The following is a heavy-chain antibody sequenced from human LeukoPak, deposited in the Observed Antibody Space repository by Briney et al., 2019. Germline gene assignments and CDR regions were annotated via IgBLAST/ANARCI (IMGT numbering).Heavy chain of an antibody. Sequence: GGSLRLSCAASGFTFSSYAMSWVRQAPGKGLEWVSAISGSGGSTYYADSVKGRPTISRDNSKNTLYLQMNSLRAEDTAVYYCAKDRFQVVVAATRYFDYWGQGTLVTVSS. D-gene: IGHD2-15*01. V-gene: IGHV3-23*01. CDR1: GFTFSSYA. J-gene: IGHJ4*02. CDR2: ISGSGGST. CDR3: AKDRFQVVVAATRYFDY.